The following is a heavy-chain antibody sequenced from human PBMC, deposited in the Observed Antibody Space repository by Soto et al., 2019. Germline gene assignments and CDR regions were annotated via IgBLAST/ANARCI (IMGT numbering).Heavy chain of an antibody. Sequence: QVQLQESGPGLVKPSQTLSLTCTVSGGSISSGDYYWSWIRQPPGKGLEWIGYIYYSGSTYYNPSLKSRVTIAVAPSKTPCSLNLSSVTAADTAVYYCARGSYYSDSRGYSHYWGPGTVVTVSS. CDR2: IYYSGST. J-gene: IGHJ4*02. CDR3: ARGSYYSDSRGYSHY. V-gene: IGHV4-30-4*01. CDR1: GGSISSGDYY. D-gene: IGHD3-22*01.